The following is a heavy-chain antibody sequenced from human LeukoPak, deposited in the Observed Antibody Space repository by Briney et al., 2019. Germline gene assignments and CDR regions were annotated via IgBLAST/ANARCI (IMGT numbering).Heavy chain of an antibody. CDR2: NYWNDDK. V-gene: IGHV2-5*04. D-gene: IGHD2/OR15-2a*01. CDR1: GFSLTTSGVG. J-gene: IGHJ3*02. CDR3: VYPTFRDAFDI. Sequence: SGPTLVNPTQTLTLTCTFSGFSLTTSGVGVGWIRQPPGKALEWLAINYWNDDKRCSPSLKSRLTITKDTSKNQVVLTMTNMDPVDTATYHCVYPTFRDAFDIWGQGTMVTVSS.